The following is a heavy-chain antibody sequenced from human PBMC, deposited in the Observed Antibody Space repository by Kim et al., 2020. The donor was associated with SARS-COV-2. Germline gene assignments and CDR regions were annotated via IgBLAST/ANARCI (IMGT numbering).Heavy chain of an antibody. CDR1: GGSISTYY. D-gene: IGHD3-10*01. J-gene: IGHJ4*02. CDR3: ARDPDGDYYFDY. Sequence: SETLSLTCTVSGGSISTYYWSWIRQPPGKGLEWIGYIYNSGSTNYNPSLKSRVTISVDTSKNQFPLKVSSVTAADTALNYCARDPDGDYYFDYWAQGT. V-gene: IGHV4-59*13. CDR2: IYNSGST.